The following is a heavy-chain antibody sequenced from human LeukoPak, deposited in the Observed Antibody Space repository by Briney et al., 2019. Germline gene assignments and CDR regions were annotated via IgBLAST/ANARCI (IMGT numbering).Heavy chain of an antibody. V-gene: IGHV3-11*04. CDR3: ARDRWEYYYDSSGYSDPIDY. D-gene: IGHD3-22*01. CDR1: GFTFSDYY. Sequence: GGSLRLSCAASGFTFSDYYMSWIRQAPGKGLEWVSNISSSGSTIYYADSVKGRFTISRDNAKNSLYLQMNSLRAEDTAVYYCARDRWEYYYDSSGYSDPIDYWGQGTLVTVSS. CDR2: ISSSGSTI. J-gene: IGHJ4*02.